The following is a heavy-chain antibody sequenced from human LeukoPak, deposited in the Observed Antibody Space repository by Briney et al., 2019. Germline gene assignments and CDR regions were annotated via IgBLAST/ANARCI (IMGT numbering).Heavy chain of an antibody. D-gene: IGHD1-1*01. CDR2: ISSSSSTI. CDR3: ARDRETELGDY. CDR1: GFTFSSYS. Sequence: PGGSLRLSCAASGFTFSSYSMNWVRQAPGKGLEWVSYISSSSSTIYYADSVKGRFTISRDNAKNSLYLQMNSLRAKDTAVYYCARDRETELGDYWGQGTLVTVSS. V-gene: IGHV3-48*01. J-gene: IGHJ4*02.